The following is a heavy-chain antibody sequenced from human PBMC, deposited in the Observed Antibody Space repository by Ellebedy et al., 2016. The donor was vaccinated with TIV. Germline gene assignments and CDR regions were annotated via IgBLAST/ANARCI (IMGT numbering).Heavy chain of an antibody. D-gene: IGHD3-22*01. CDR3: ARAASGIVVVNHWGY. CDR1: GFTFSDYS. V-gene: IGHV3-11*01. J-gene: IGHJ4*02. CDR2: ISLSVNTM. Sequence: GESLKISCVASGFTFSDYSMSWVRQAPGKGLEWVSRISLSVNTMYYADSVQGRFTISRDNAKNSLFLQMNSLRVDDTAVYYCARAASGIVVVNHWGYWGQGTLVTVSS.